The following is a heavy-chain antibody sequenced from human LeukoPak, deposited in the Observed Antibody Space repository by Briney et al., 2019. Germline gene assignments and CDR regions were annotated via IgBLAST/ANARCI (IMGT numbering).Heavy chain of an antibody. V-gene: IGHV1-69*13. CDR1: RGTFSSYA. CDR3: ARLSPRFLTRTGDTPETN. CDR2: IIPVFGTT. J-gene: IGHJ4*02. D-gene: IGHD7-27*01. Sequence: ASVKVSCKASRGTFSSYAISWVRQAPGHGLEWMGGIIPVFGTTNYAQKFQDRVTITADESTSSAYMELSSLTSEDTAVYYCARLSPRFLTRTGDTPETNWGLGTLVTVSS.